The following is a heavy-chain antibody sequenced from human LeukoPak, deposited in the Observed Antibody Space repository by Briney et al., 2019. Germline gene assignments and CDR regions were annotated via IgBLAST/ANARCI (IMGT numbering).Heavy chain of an antibody. CDR2: IYYSGST. V-gene: IGHV4-59*12. J-gene: IGHJ6*03. Sequence: SETLSLTCTVSGGSISSYYWSRIRQPPGKGLEWIGYIYYSGSTNYNPSLKSRVTISVDTSKNQFSLKLSSVTAADTAVYYCAREDWQLDYYYYMDVWGKGTTVTVSS. D-gene: IGHD6-6*01. CDR3: AREDWQLDYYYYMDV. CDR1: GGSISSYY.